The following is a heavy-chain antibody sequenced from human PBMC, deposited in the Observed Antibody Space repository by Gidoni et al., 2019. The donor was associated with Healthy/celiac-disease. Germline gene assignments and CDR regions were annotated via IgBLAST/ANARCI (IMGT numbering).Heavy chain of an antibody. CDR3: ARVAGWTEDLYGMDV. J-gene: IGHJ6*02. CDR1: GFNFISHS. V-gene: IGHV3-21*01. Sequence: EVQLVESGRGLVKPGCSLRFSCAASGFNFISHSLDWLRHAPGKGLEWVSSISSSSSYIYYADSVKGRFTISRDNAKNSLYLQMNSLRAEDTAVYYCARVAGWTEDLYGMDVWGQGTTVTVSS. CDR2: ISSSSSYI. D-gene: IGHD2-15*01.